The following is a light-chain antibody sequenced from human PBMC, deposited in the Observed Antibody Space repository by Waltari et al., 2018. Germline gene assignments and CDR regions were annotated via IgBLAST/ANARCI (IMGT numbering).Light chain of an antibody. V-gene: IGKV1-5*01. CDR2: DAS. CDR3: QQYNSYSRT. J-gene: IGKJ1*01. CDR1: QSISSW. Sequence: DIHMTQAPSTLSASVVDRITITCRASQSISSWLAWYQQKPGKAPKLLIYDASSLESVVPSRFSGSGSGTEFTLTISSLQPDDFATYYCQQYNSYSRTFGQGTKVEIK.